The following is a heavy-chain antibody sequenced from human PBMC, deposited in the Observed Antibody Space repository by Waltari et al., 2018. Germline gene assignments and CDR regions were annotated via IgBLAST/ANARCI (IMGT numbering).Heavy chain of an antibody. J-gene: IGHJ6*03. CDR2: NIPIFGKA. Sequence: QVQLVQSGAEVKKPGSSVKVSCKASGGTFSSYAISWVRQAPGQGLDGMGGNIPIFGKANYAQKFQGRVTITTDESTSTAYMELSSLRSEDTAVYYCARVNYYGSGSYYYYYMDVWGKGTTVTVSS. V-gene: IGHV1-69*05. CDR1: GGTFSSYA. CDR3: ARVNYYGSGSYYYYYMDV. D-gene: IGHD3-10*01.